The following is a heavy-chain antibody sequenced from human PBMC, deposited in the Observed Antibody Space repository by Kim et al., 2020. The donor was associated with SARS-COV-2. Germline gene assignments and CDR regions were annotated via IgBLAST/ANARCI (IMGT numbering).Heavy chain of an antibody. D-gene: IGHD2-2*02. V-gene: IGHV3-30-3*01. J-gene: IGHJ6*03. Sequence: GGSLRLSCAVSGFTFSSYAMHWVRQAPGKGLEWVSVISYSGRNKYYADSVKGRFTISRDNSKTTLYLQMNSLRAEDTAVYYCARDGYCSSTSCYRFYYYYYMDVWGKGTTVTVSS. CDR2: ISYSGRNK. CDR3: ARDGYCSSTSCYRFYYYYYMDV. CDR1: GFTFSSYA.